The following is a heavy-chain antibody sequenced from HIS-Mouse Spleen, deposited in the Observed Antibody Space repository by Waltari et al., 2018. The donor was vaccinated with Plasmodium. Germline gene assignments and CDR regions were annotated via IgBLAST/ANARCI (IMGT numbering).Heavy chain of an antibody. CDR3: ARLRYSYGYFDY. Sequence: QVQLQESGPGLVKPSETLSLPCTVSGGSISSSYCSWIRQPPGKGMEWIGYIYYSGSTNYNPSLKSRVTISVDTSKNQFSLKLSSVTAADTAVYYCARLRYSYGYFDYWGQGTLVTVSS. CDR1: GGSISSSY. V-gene: IGHV4-59*08. D-gene: IGHD5-18*01. CDR2: IYYSGST. J-gene: IGHJ4*02.